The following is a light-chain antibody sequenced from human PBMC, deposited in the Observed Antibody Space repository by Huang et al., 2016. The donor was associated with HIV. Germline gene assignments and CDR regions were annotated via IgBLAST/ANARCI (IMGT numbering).Light chain of an antibody. CDR3: QQRANWLT. CDR1: QSVRSY. J-gene: IGKJ4*01. CDR2: DAS. Sequence: IVLTQSPATLSVSPGERATLSCRASQSVRSYLAWYQQKPGQAPRLLIYDASNRATGVPARFSGSGSGTDFTLTISSLEPEDFAVYYCQQRANWLTFGGGTKVEIK. V-gene: IGKV3-11*01.